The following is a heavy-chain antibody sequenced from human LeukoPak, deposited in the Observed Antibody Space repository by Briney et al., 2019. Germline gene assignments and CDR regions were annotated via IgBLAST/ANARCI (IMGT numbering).Heavy chain of an antibody. CDR3: ARDPRIAVAGMTAYDYFFHMDV. V-gene: IGHV3-30*04. CDR2: ISHDGGNK. Sequence: GGSLRLSCAASGFTLSRHLIFWVRQAPGKGLEWVAVISHDGGNKYYTDSVKGRFTVSRDNSKNTVYMHMNSLRPNDTALYYCARDPRIAVAGMTAYDYFFHMDVWGKGTTVIVSS. D-gene: IGHD6-19*01. CDR1: GFTLSRHL. J-gene: IGHJ6*03.